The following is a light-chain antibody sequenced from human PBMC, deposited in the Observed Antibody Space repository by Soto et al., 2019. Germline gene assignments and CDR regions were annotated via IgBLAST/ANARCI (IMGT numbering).Light chain of an antibody. V-gene: IGLV1-51*02. CDR1: SSNIGNNY. CDR3: GTWDSSLSAYV. Sequence: QSVLTQPPSVSAAPGQKVTISCSGSSSNIGNNYVSWYQQLPGTAPKPLIYENNKRPSGIPDRFSGSKSGTSATLGITGLQTGDEADYYCGTWDSSLSAYVFGTGTKLTVL. CDR2: ENN. J-gene: IGLJ1*01.